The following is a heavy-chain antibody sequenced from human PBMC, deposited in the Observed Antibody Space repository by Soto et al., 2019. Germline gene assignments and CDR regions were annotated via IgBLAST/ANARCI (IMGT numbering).Heavy chain of an antibody. CDR2: ISPYNDYT. V-gene: IGHV1-18*01. CDR3: ARGGYYDHTWGKLIHYGFDV. CDR1: GYTFIRYG. Sequence: QVQLVQSAAEVKKPGASVRVSCKASGYTFIRYGIAWVRQAPGQGLEWMGWISPYNDYTIYAQKLQGRVTMTADTSTITVYMVLRGLKSDDTAVYSCARGGYYDHTWGKLIHYGFDVWGQGTSGTVSS. J-gene: IGHJ6*02. D-gene: IGHD3-16*01.